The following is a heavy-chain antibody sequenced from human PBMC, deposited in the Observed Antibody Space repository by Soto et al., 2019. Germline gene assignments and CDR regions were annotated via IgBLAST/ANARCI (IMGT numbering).Heavy chain of an antibody. CDR1: GGSITSHHYY. Sequence: QLQVQESGPGQVKPSQTLSLTCTVSGGSITSHHYYWGWIRQPPGKGLEWIGSIYSGGNTYYNPSLRSRITIFVDTAKNLISLKLSSVTAADSAIYYCGSGPSTTWIDNWGLGTQVSVSS. CDR3: GSGPSTTWIDN. J-gene: IGHJ4*02. D-gene: IGHD2-2*01. V-gene: IGHV4-39*01. CDR2: IYSGGNT.